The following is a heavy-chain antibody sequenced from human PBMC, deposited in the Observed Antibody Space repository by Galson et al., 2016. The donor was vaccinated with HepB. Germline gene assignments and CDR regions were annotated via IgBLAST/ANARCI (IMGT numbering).Heavy chain of an antibody. CDR3: AKSSILEQLGPNLDY. CDR1: GFKFSAYA. CDR2: ISGSGDTT. Sequence: SLRLSCAAAGFKFSAYAMSWVRQAPGKGLEWVSAISGSGDTTYYADSVKARSSISRDNSNNTRYLQMNSLRADDTALYYCAKSSILEQLGPNLDYWGQGALVTVSS. V-gene: IGHV3-23*01. D-gene: IGHD1-1*01. J-gene: IGHJ4*02.